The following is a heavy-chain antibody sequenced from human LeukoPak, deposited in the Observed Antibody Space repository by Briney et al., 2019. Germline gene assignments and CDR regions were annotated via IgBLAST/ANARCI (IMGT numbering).Heavy chain of an antibody. Sequence: PGGSLRLSCAASGFTFSSYAMHWVRQAPGKGLEWVAVISYDGSNKYYADSVKGRFTISRDNSKNTLYLQMNSLRAEDTAVYYCVRNGGGFDLWGQGTLVTVSS. CDR3: VRNGGGFDL. CDR2: ISYDGSNK. D-gene: IGHD1-1*01. J-gene: IGHJ4*02. CDR1: GFTFSSYA. V-gene: IGHV3-30*04.